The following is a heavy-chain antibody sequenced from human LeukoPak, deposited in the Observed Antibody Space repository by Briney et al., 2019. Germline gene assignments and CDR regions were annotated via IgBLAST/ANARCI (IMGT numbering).Heavy chain of an antibody. CDR3: TRDGPRSSGYPDN. J-gene: IGHJ4*02. V-gene: IGHV4-31*03. D-gene: IGHD3-22*01. Sequence: PSETLSLTCTVSGDSINSGGYFWSWIRQHSGKGLEWIGYIYYSGSTYYNPSLKSRVTISVDTSKNQFSLKLSSVTAADTAVYYCTRDGPRSSGYPDNWGQGTLVTVSS. CDR1: GDSINSGGYF. CDR2: IYYSGST.